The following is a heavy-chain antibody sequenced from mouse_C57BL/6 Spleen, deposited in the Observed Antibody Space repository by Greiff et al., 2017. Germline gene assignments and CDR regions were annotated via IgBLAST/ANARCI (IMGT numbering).Heavy chain of an antibody. D-gene: IGHD1-1*01. J-gene: IGHJ4*01. Sequence: EVKLVESGEGLVKPGGSLKLSCAASGFTFSSYAMSWVRQTPEKRLEWVAYISSGGDYIYYADTVKGRFTISRDNARNTLYLQMSSLKSEDTAMYYCTSVTTNYAMDYWGQGTSVTVSS. CDR3: TSVTTNYAMDY. CDR1: GFTFSSYA. CDR2: ISSGGDYI. V-gene: IGHV5-9-1*02.